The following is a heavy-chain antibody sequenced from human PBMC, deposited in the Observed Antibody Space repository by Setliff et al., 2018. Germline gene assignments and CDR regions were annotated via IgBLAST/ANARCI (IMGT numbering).Heavy chain of an antibody. V-gene: IGHV1-69*15. Sequence: VKVSCKASGGTFSSYAISWVRQAPGQGLEWMGRIIPIFGSANYAQKFQGRVTITADESTSTAYMELSSLRSEDTAVYYCASFARDEGVGDYGGYWGQGTLVTVSS. D-gene: IGHD2-15*01. CDR2: IIPIFGSA. J-gene: IGHJ4*02. CDR1: GGTFSSYA. CDR3: ASFARDEGVGDYGGY.